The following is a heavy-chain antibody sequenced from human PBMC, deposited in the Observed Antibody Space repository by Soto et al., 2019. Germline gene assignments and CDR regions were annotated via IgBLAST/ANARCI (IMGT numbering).Heavy chain of an antibody. D-gene: IGHD3-3*01. V-gene: IGHV3-30-3*01. CDR2: ISYDGSNK. CDR3: AGSYYDFWSGYENLYGMDV. Sequence: QVQLVESGGGVVQPGRSLRLSCAPSGFTLSRYAMHGVRQAPGKGLEWVAVISYDGSNKYYADSVKGRFTISRDNSKNTLYLQMNSLRAEDTAVYYCAGSYYDFWSGYENLYGMDVWGQGTTVTVSS. J-gene: IGHJ6*02. CDR1: GFTLSRYA.